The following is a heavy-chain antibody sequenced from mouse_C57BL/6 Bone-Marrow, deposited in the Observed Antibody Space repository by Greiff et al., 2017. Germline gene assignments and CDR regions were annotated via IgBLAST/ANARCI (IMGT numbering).Heavy chain of an antibody. J-gene: IGHJ4*01. Sequence: VQLQQSVAELVRPGASVKLSCKASGYTFTNNYMHWVKQRPEQGLEWIGRIDPANGNTNYDPKFQGKATLTADTSSNTAYMQLNSLTSEGTSIYCCARRVGYGGQGTSVTVSS. CDR3: ARRVGY. CDR2: IDPANGNT. CDR1: GYTFTNNY. V-gene: IGHV14-3*01.